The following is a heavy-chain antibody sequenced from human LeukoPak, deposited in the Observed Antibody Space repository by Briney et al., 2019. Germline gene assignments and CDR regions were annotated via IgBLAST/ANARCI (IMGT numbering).Heavy chain of an antibody. D-gene: IGHD3-10*01. Sequence: PSETLSLTCTVSGGSISSYYWSWIRQPPGKGLEWIGYIYYSGSTNYNPSLKSRVTISVDTSKNQFSLKLSSVTAADTAVYYCARRVWEVRGYYYYYYRDVWGKGTTVTVSS. CDR3: ARRVWEVRGYYYYYYRDV. CDR2: IYYSGST. CDR1: GGSISSYY. V-gene: IGHV4-59*01. J-gene: IGHJ6*03.